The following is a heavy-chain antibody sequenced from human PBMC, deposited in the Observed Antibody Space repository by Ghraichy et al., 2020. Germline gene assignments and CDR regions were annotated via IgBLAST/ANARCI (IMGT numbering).Heavy chain of an antibody. CDR1: GGTFSSYA. V-gene: IGHV1-69*06. CDR3: ARGQTRGIVGATNINWFDP. CDR2: IIPIFGTA. D-gene: IGHD1-26*01. Sequence: SVKVSCKASGGTFSSYAISWVRQAPGQGLEWMGGIIPIFGTANYAQKFQGRVTITADKSTSTAYMELSSLRSEDTAVYYCARGQTRGIVGATNINWFDPWGQGTLVTVSS. J-gene: IGHJ5*02.